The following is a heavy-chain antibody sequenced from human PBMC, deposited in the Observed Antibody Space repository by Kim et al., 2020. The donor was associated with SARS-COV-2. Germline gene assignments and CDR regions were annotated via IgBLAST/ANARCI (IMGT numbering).Heavy chain of an antibody. CDR3: ARAPESGYYYGDAFDI. J-gene: IGHJ3*02. CDR2: ISAYNGNT. CDR1: GYTFTSYG. Sequence: ASVKVSCKASGYTFTSYGISWVRQAPGQGLEWMGWISAYNGNTNYAQKLQGRVTMTTDTSTSTAYMELRSLRSDDTAVYYCARAPESGYYYGDAFDIWGQGTMVTVSS. V-gene: IGHV1-18*01. D-gene: IGHD3-22*01.